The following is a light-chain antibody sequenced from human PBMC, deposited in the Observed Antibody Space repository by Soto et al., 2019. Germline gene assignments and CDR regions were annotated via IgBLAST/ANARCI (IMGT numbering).Light chain of an antibody. CDR1: QTIGSW. V-gene: IGKV1-5*01. CDR2: DAS. J-gene: IGKJ4*01. CDR3: QQYDNYPLT. Sequence: DIQMTQSPSTLSASVADRVTITCRASQTIGSWLAWYQQKPGTAPKLLIYDASTLESGVPSRFSGSGSGTEFTLTISSLQPDDFATYYCQQYDNYPLTFGGGTKVEIK.